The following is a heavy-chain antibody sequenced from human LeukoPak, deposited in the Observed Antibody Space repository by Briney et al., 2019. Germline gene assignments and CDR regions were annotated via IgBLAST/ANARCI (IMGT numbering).Heavy chain of an antibody. CDR2: IYYSGST. CDR1: GGSISSSSYY. Sequence: SETLSLTCTVSGGSISSSSYYWGWIRQPPGKGLEWIGSIYYSGSTYYNPSLKSRVTISVGTSKNQFSLKLSSVTAADTAVYYCARHAAEWELRGYYYYYMDVWGKGTTVTVS. CDR3: ARHAAEWELRGYYYYYMDV. J-gene: IGHJ6*03. V-gene: IGHV4-39*01. D-gene: IGHD1-26*01.